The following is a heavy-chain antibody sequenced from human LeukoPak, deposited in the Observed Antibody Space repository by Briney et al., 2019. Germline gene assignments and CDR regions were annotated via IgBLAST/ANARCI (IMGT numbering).Heavy chain of an antibody. Sequence: PSETLSLTCTVSGGSISSYYWSWIRQPPGKGLEWIGYIYYSGSTNYSPSLKSRLTISVDTSKNQFSLKLSSVTAADTAVYYCARQEISGASWYFHLWGRGTLVTVSS. D-gene: IGHD5-12*01. CDR2: IYYSGST. J-gene: IGHJ2*01. CDR3: ARQEISGASWYFHL. V-gene: IGHV4-59*01. CDR1: GGSISSYY.